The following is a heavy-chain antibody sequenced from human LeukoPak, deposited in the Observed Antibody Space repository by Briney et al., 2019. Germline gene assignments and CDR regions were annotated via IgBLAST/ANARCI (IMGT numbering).Heavy chain of an antibody. CDR2: IRYDGSNK. Sequence: PGGSLRLSCAASGFTFSSYGMHWVRQAPGKGLEWVAFIRYDGSNKYYADSVKGRFTISRDNSKNTLYLQMNSLRAEDTAVYYCAKDRGDSSGYYPDYFDYWGQGTLVTVSS. CDR1: GFTFSSYG. J-gene: IGHJ4*02. D-gene: IGHD3-22*01. V-gene: IGHV3-30*02. CDR3: AKDRGDSSGYYPDYFDY.